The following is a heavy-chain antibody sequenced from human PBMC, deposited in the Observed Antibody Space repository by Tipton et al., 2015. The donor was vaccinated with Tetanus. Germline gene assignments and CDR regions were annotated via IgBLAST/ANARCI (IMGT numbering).Heavy chain of an antibody. V-gene: IGHV3-30*03. CDR3: ARDSYYSSRWSFADY. J-gene: IGHJ4*02. D-gene: IGHD3-22*01. CDR2: ISNDASHI. Sequence: SLRLSCVASGYNFRNNGMHWVRQAPGKGLEWVAVISNDASHIYYADSVRGRFTMSRENNKNTVHLQMNSLRPDDTAVYYCARDSYYSSRWSFADYWGQGTLVTVSS. CDR1: GYNFRNNG.